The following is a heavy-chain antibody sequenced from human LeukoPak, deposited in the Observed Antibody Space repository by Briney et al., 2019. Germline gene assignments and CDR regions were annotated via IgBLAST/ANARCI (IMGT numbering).Heavy chain of an antibody. CDR2: IYYSGST. Sequence: SETLSLTCPVSGGSISSSSYYWSWIRQPPGKGLEWIGYIYYSGSTNYNPSLKSRVTISVDTSKNQFSLKLSSVTAADTAVYYCARHSRVVGNDYWGQGTLVTVSS. CDR3: ARHSRVVGNDY. V-gene: IGHV4-61*05. D-gene: IGHD2-15*01. J-gene: IGHJ4*02. CDR1: GGSISSSSYY.